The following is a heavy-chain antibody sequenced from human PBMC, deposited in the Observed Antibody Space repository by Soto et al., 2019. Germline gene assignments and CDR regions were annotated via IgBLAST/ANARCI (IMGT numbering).Heavy chain of an antibody. CDR1: GFTVSSQW. D-gene: IGHD3-10*01. Sequence: QAGGSLRLSCAASGFTVSSQWMYWVRQSPGKGPVWVSYINSDGSRIAYADSVKGRFTISRDNAKNTLYLQMNSLRGEDTAVYYCAKHQGSGSPYYYSMDVWGQGTTVTVSS. V-gene: IGHV3-74*03. J-gene: IGHJ6*02. CDR2: INSDGSRI. CDR3: AKHQGSGSPYYYSMDV.